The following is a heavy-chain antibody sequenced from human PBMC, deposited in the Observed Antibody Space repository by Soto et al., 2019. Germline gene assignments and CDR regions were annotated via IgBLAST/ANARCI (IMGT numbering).Heavy chain of an antibody. CDR1: GFTFSSYA. CDR3: AKGGSSITIFGVVLPTTASRAENHWFDP. V-gene: IGHV3-23*01. J-gene: IGHJ5*02. D-gene: IGHD3-3*01. CDR2: ISGSGGST. Sequence: EVQLLESGGGLVQPGGSLRLSCAASGFTFSSYAMSWVRQAPGKGLEWVSAISGSGGSTYYADSVKGRFTISRDNSKNTLYLEMNSLRAEETAVYYWAKGGSSITIFGVVLPTTASRAENHWFDPWGQGTLVTVSS.